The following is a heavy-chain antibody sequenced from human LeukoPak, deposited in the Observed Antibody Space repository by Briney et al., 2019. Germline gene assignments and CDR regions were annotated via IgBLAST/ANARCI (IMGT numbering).Heavy chain of an antibody. V-gene: IGHV3-30*04. CDR2: ISYDGSNK. D-gene: IGHD2-21*02. CDR3: ARDSEAYCGGDCYFDY. Sequence: PGRSLRLSCAASGFTFSSYAMHWVRQAPGKGLEWVAVISYDGSNKYYADSVKGRFTISRDNSKNTLYLQMNSLRAEDTAVYYCARDSEAYCGGDCYFDYWGQGTLVTVSS. CDR1: GFTFSSYA. J-gene: IGHJ4*02.